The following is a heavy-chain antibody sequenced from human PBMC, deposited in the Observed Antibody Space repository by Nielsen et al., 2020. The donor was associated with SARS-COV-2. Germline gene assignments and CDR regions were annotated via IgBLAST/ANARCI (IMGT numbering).Heavy chain of an antibody. V-gene: IGHV3-49*03. CDR1: GFTFGDYA. CDR2: IRSKAYGGTT. Sequence: GESLKISCTASGFTFGDYAMSWFRQAPGKGLEWVGFIRSKAYGGTTEYAASVKGRFTISRDDSKSIAYLQMNSLKTEDTAVYYCAKDKVNGSGVAVFDYWGQGTLVTVSS. J-gene: IGHJ4*02. D-gene: IGHD3-10*01. CDR3: AKDKVNGSGVAVFDY.